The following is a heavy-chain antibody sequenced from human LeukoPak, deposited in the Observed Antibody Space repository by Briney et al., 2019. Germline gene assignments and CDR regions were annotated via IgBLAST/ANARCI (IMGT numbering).Heavy chain of an antibody. V-gene: IGHV1-18*01. J-gene: IGHJ4*02. CDR3: ARVIILEDYYYDRNGSGPFDF. CDR1: GYTFTSNG. CDR2: ISAYNGNT. D-gene: IGHD3-22*01. Sequence: ASVKVSCKASGYTFTSNGISCVRQAPGQGLEWMGWISAYNGNTNYAQKLQGRVTMTTDTSTSTAYMELRSLRSEDTAVYYCARVIILEDYYYDRNGSGPFDFWGQGTLVTVSS.